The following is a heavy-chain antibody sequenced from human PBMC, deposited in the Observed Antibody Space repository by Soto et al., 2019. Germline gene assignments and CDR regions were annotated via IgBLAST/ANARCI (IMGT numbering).Heavy chain of an antibody. J-gene: IGHJ2*01. D-gene: IGHD6-6*01. CDR1: GFTFSSYS. CDR3: ARDSASYSSSSGSYWYFDL. Sequence: EVQLVESGGGLVQPGGSLRLSCAASGFTFSSYSMNWVRQAPGQGREWVSYTSSGSATVYYADSVKGRFTISRDNAKNSLYLQMSSLRDEDTAVYYCARDSASYSSSSGSYWYFDLWGRGTLVTVSS. V-gene: IGHV3-48*02. CDR2: TSSGSATV.